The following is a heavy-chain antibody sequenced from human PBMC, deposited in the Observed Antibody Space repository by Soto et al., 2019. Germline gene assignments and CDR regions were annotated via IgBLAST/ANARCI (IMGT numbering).Heavy chain of an antibody. CDR3: TRHSAGGIAAAGQDY. V-gene: IGHV3-73*01. Sequence: ESGGGLVQPGGSLKLSCAASGFTFSGSAMHWVRQASGKGLEWVGRIRSKANSYATAYAASVKGRFTISRDDSKNTAYLQMNRLKTEDTAVYYCTRHSAGGIAAAGQDYWGQGTLVTVSS. CDR2: IRSKANSYAT. D-gene: IGHD6-13*01. CDR1: GFTFSGSA. J-gene: IGHJ4*02.